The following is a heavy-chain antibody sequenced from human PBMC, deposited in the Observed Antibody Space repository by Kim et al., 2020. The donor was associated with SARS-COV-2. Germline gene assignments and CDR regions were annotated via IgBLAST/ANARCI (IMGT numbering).Heavy chain of an antibody. CDR3: ARASGYCSSTSCYADNWFDP. Sequence: SVKVSCKASGGTFSSYAISWVRQAPGQGLEWMGGIIPIFGTANYAQKFQGRVTITADESTSTAYMELSSLRSEDTAVYYCARASGYCSSTSCYADNWFDPWGQGTLVPVSS. J-gene: IGHJ5*02. V-gene: IGHV1-69*13. CDR2: IIPIFGTA. CDR1: GGTFSSYA. D-gene: IGHD2-2*01.